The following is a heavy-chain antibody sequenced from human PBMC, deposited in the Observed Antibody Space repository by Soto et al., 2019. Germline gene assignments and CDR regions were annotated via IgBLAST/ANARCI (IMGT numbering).Heavy chain of an antibody. V-gene: IGHV3-23*01. CDR3: AKNPGYYYDSTGYHFDY. J-gene: IGHJ4*02. CDR1: GFDFSVTC. Sequence: GGSLRLSCTASGFDFSVTCMSWIRQAPGKGLEWVSDISNGGGTTYYADSVKGRFTISRDNSKNTLYLQMNSLRAEDTAIYYCAKNPGYYYDSTGYHFDYWGQGTLVTVSS. CDR2: ISNGGGTT. D-gene: IGHD3-22*01.